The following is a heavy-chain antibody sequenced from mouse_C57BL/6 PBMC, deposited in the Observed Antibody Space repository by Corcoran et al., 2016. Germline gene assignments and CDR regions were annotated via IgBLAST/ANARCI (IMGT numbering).Heavy chain of an antibody. CDR2: INPNNGGT. Sequence: EVQLQQSGPELVKPGASVKISCKASGYTFTDYYMNWVKQSHGKSLEWIGDINPNNGGTSYNQKFKGKATLTVDKSSSTAYMELRSLTSEDSAVYYCARAELGRWFAYWGQGTLVTVSA. J-gene: IGHJ3*01. D-gene: IGHD4-1*01. CDR3: ARAELGRWFAY. V-gene: IGHV1-26*01. CDR1: GYTFTDYY.